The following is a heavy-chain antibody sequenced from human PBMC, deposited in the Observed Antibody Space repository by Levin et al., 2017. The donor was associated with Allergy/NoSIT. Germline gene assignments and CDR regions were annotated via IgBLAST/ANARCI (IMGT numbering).Heavy chain of an antibody. CDR1: GFSFSTDW. CDR2: MNGDGFDI. J-gene: IGHJ5*02. V-gene: IGHV3-74*03. CDR3: ARAMGTISS. D-gene: IGHD1-7*01. Sequence: PGESLKISCVASGFSFSTDWMHWVRQSPGKGLVWVSRMNGDGFDITYADSVKGRFTISRDNAKNTLYLQMNSLMAEDTGIYYCARAMGTISSWGRGTLVTVAS.